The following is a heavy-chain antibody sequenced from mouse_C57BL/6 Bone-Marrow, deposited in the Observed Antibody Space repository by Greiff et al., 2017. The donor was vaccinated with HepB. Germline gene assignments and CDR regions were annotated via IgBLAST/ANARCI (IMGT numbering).Heavy chain of an antibody. CDR1: GYTFTSYW. CDR2: IYPGSGST. V-gene: IGHV1-55*01. J-gene: IGHJ1*03. Sequence: QVQLQQPGAELVKPGASVKMSCKASGYTFTSYWITWVKQRHGQGLEWIGDIYPGSGSTNYNEKFKSKATLTGDPSSSTAYMQLSSLTSEDSAVYYCAREGLRGYFDVWGTGTTVTVSS. CDR3: AREGLRGYFDV. D-gene: IGHD1-1*01.